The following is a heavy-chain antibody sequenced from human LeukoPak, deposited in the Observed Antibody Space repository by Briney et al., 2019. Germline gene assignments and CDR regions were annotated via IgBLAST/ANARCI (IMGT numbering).Heavy chain of an antibody. CDR3: ARDLVARRGYSYGVFDY. V-gene: IGHV3-74*01. CDR2: INTDGSST. D-gene: IGHD5-18*01. CDR1: GFTFSSYW. Sequence: PGGSLRLSCAASGFTFSSYWMHWVRQAPGKGLVWVSRINTDGSSTSYADSVKGRFTISRDNAKNTLYLQMNSLRAEDTAVYYCARDLVARRGYSYGVFDYWGQGTLVTVSS. J-gene: IGHJ4*02.